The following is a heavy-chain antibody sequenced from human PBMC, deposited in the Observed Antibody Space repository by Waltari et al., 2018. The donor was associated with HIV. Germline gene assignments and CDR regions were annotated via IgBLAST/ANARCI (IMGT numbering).Heavy chain of an antibody. CDR2: IYSGGST. D-gene: IGHD5-12*01. Sequence: EVQLVETGGGLIQPGGSLRLSCAASDFTVSSDCLSWVRQAPGKGLEWVSVIYSGGSTYYADSVKGRFTISRDNSKNTLYLQMNSLRAEDTAIYYCARGSEYSGYADAFDIWGQGTMVTVSS. CDR3: ARGSEYSGYADAFDI. J-gene: IGHJ3*02. CDR1: DFTVSSDC. V-gene: IGHV3-53*02.